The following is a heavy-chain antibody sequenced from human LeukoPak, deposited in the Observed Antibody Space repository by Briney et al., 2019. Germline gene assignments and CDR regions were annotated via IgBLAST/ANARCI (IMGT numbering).Heavy chain of an antibody. J-gene: IGHJ3*02. V-gene: IGHV3-23*01. CDR2: ITNSGGST. CDR3: VREDRVQLGNDAFDI. CDR1: GFTFSIFA. Sequence: GGSLRLSCAASGFTFSIFAMSWVRQAPGKGLEWVSAITNSGGSTYYLDSVKGRFTISRDTAKNTLYLQMNSLRGEDTAVYYCVREDRVQLGNDAFDIWGQGTMVTVSS. D-gene: IGHD1-1*01.